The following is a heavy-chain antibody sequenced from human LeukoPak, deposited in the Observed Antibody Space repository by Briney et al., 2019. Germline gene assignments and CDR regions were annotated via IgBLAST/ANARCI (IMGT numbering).Heavy chain of an antibody. D-gene: IGHD6-19*01. Sequence: GGSLRLSCAASGFTFDDYAMHWVRQAPGKGLEWVSGISWNSGSIGYADSVKGRFTISRDNAKNSLYLQMNSLRAEDTALYYCAKSHSSGWYGFDPWGQGTLVTVSS. J-gene: IGHJ5*02. V-gene: IGHV3-9*01. CDR2: ISWNSGSI. CDR1: GFTFDDYA. CDR3: AKSHSSGWYGFDP.